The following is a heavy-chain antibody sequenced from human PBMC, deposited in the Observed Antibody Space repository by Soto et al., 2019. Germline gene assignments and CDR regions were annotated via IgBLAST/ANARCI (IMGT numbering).Heavy chain of an antibody. Sequence: SETLSLTCAVSGGSFTSNNWWTWVRQPPGQGLEWIGEIYRAGSTNYNPSLKSRVTISLDKSENQFSLKVTPLTAADTAVYYCASRDPGTSVDYWGQGTLVTVSS. CDR1: GGSFTSNNW. D-gene: IGHD1-7*01. CDR2: IYRAGST. V-gene: IGHV4-4*02. J-gene: IGHJ4*02. CDR3: ASRDPGTSVDY.